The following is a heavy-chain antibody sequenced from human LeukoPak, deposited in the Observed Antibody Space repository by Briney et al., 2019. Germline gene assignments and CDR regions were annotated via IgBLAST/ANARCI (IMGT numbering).Heavy chain of an antibody. V-gene: IGHV1-2*02. CDR3: ARGYYSSSVAFDI. J-gene: IGHJ3*02. D-gene: IGHD6-6*01. CDR1: GYTFTGYY. CDR2: INPNSGGT. Sequence: ASVKVSCKASGYTFTGYYMHWVRQAPGQGLEWMGWINPNSGGTNYAQKFQGRVTMTRDTSISTAYMELSRLRSDDTAVYYCARGYYSSSVAFDIWGQGTMVTVSS.